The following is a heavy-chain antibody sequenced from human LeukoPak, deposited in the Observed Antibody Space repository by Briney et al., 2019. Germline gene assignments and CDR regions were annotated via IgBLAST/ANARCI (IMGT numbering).Heavy chain of an antibody. D-gene: IGHD5-18*01. CDR2: INPNGGGT. J-gene: IGHJ4*02. Sequence: ASVKVSCKASGYTFTGYYMHWVRQAPGQGLEWMGRINPNGGGTNYAQKFQGRVTMTRDTSISTAYMELSRLRSDDTAVYYCARDWGQLWLRSGLSGDTDYWGQGTLVTVSS. CDR1: GYTFTGYY. CDR3: ARDWGQLWLRSGLSGDTDY. V-gene: IGHV1-2*06.